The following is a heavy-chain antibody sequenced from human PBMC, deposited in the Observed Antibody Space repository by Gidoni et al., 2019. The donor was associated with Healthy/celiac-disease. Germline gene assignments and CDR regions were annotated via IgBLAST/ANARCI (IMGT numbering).Heavy chain of an antibody. D-gene: IGHD3-22*01. CDR3: ARDASYYDSSGWNY. CDR1: GFTFSSYS. Sequence: EVQLVESGGGLVQPGGSLRLSCAASGFTFSSYSMNWVRQAPGKGLEWVSYIRSRSSTIYYADYLNGRFTISRDKAKNSLYLQMNSRRDEDTAVYYCARDASYYDSSGWNYWGQGTLVTVAS. V-gene: IGHV3-48*02. CDR2: IRSRSSTI. J-gene: IGHJ4*02.